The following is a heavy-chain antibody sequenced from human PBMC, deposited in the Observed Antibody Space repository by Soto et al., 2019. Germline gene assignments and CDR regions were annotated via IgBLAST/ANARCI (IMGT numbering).Heavy chain of an antibody. D-gene: IGHD5-18*01. Sequence: EVQLLESGGGLVQPGGSLRLSCAASGFTFSSYAMSWVRQAPGKGLEWVSTISGSGGSTYYADSGKGRFTISRDNSKNTLYLQNKRHRAEETALYYRAKDSGGYSYNTIDYHLDYWGQGTLVTVSS. CDR2: ISGSGGST. CDR1: GFTFSSYA. J-gene: IGHJ4*02. V-gene: IGHV3-23*01. CDR3: AKDSGGYSYNTIDYHLDY.